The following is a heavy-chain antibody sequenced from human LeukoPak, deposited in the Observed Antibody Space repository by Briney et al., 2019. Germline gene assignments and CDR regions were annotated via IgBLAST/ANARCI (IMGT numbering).Heavy chain of an antibody. J-gene: IGHJ1*01. D-gene: IGHD2-15*01. CDR1: GGSISSYY. CDR2: IYYSGST. CDR3: ARHYCSGGSCHEYFQH. V-gene: IGHV4-59*01. Sequence: SSETLSLTCTVSGGSISSYYWSWIRQPPGKGLEWIGYIYYSGSTNYNPSLKSRVTISVDTSKNQFSLKLSSVTAADTAVYYCARHYCSGGSCHEYFQHWGQGTLVTISS.